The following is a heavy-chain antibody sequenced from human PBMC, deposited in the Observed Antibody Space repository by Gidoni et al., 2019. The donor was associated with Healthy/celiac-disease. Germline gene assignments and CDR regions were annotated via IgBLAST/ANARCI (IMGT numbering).Heavy chain of an antibody. Sequence: QVQLVQSGAEVKQPGASVTVSCKASGYTFTSYDSNWVRQATGQGLEWMGWMNPNSGNTGYAQKFQGRVTITRNTSISTAYMELSSLRSEDTAVYYCARGRYSSGEFDYWGQGTLVTVSS. CDR3: ARGRYSSGEFDY. CDR2: MNPNSGNT. CDR1: GYTFTSYD. V-gene: IGHV1-8*03. J-gene: IGHJ4*02. D-gene: IGHD6-19*01.